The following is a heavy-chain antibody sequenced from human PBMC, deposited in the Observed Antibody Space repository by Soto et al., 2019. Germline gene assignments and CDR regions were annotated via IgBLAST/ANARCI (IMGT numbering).Heavy chain of an antibody. CDR3: ARGRVRYCSSTSCYPRGWFDP. CDR2: INPNSGGT. D-gene: IGHD2-2*01. J-gene: IGHJ5*02. Sequence: ASVKVSCKASGFTFSAYYIYWVRQAPGQGLEWIGWINPNSGGTNNAQKFQGRVTMTRDTSTSTVYMELSALISDDTAVYYCARGRVRYCSSTSCYPRGWFDPWGQGTLVTVSS. V-gene: IGHV1-2*02. CDR1: GFTFSAYY.